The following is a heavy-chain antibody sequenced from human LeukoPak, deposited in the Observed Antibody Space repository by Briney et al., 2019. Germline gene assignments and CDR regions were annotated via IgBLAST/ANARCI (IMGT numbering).Heavy chain of an antibody. D-gene: IGHD2-21*01. CDR1: GGSISSYY. CDR3: ARSPLGGDGEDAFDI. Sequence: SETLSLTCTVSGGSISSYYWSWIRQPPGKGLEWIGYIYYSGSTNYNPSLKSRVTISVDTSKNQFSLKLSSVTAADTAVYYCARSPLGGDGEDAFDIWGQGTMVIVTS. V-gene: IGHV4-59*01. J-gene: IGHJ3*02. CDR2: IYYSGST.